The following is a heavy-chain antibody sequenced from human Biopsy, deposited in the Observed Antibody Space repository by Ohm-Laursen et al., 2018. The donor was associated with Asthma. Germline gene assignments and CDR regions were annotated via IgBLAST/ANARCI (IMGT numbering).Heavy chain of an antibody. D-gene: IGHD4-17*01. CDR3: ARDVSYGDMYFGINV. J-gene: IGHJ6*02. Sequence: SQTLSLTCRLSGGYTGSSDHHWAWIRQAPGKGLEWIGFVFWSGSTHYSRSLERRVSISIDTATNEFSMELWSVTPADTAVYFCARDVSYGDMYFGINVWGPGNTVVVS. CDR1: GGYTGSSDHH. CDR2: VFWSGST. V-gene: IGHV4-30-4*01.